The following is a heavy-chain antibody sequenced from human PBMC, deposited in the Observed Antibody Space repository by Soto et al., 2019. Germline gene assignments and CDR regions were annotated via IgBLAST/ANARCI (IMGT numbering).Heavy chain of an antibody. CDR1: GYTFTSYG. J-gene: IGHJ6*02. CDR2: ISAYNGNT. Sequence: ASVKVSCKASGYTFTSYGISWVRQAPGQGLEWMGWISAYNGNTNYAQKLQGRVTMTTDTSTSTAYMELRSLRSDDTAVYYCARDRTLVLMVYVTMDVWGQGTTVTVSS. V-gene: IGHV1-18*04. CDR3: ARDRTLVLMVYVTMDV. D-gene: IGHD2-8*01.